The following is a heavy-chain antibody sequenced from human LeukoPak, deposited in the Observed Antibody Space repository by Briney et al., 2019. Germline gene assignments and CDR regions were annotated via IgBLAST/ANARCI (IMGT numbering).Heavy chain of an antibody. CDR3: AKGGAGHCGGGSSYSYWFDP. CDR1: AGSLSSYY. Sequence: PSETLSLTCAVYAGSLSSYYWSWNRQPPGKGLEWIGEINHSGSTNYNPSPKSRVTISVDTSKNQFSLKLSSVTAADTAGYYCAKGGAGHCGGGSSYSYWFDPWGQGTLVTVSS. V-gene: IGHV4-34*01. J-gene: IGHJ5*02. CDR2: INHSGST. D-gene: IGHD2-15*01.